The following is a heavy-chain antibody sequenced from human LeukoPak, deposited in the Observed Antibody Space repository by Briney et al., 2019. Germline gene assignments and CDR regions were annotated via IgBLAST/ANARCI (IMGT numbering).Heavy chain of an antibody. J-gene: IGHJ6*02. V-gene: IGHV4-34*01. D-gene: IGHD1-14*01. CDR2: INHSGST. CDR1: GGSFSGYY. CDR3: ARVSTGYCYYYGMDV. Sequence: SETLSLTCAVYGGSFSGYYWSWIRQPPGKGLEWIGEINHSGSTNYNPSLKSRVTISVDTSKNQFSLKLSSVTAADTAVYYCARVSTGYCYYYGMDVWGQGTTVTVSS.